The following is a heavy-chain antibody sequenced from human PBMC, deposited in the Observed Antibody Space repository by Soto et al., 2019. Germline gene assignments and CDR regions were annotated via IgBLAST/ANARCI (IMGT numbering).Heavy chain of an antibody. CDR1: GVSISSSSHY. J-gene: IGHJ6*01. Sequence: SETLSLTCTVSGVSISSSSHYWGWVRQPPGKGLEWIGSIYYTETTYYNPSLKSRVSISVDMSKNQFSLKLTSVTAADTAVYYCTRRWRWSDYYGMDVWGQGTTVTGSS. D-gene: IGHD2-8*01. CDR3: TRRWRWSDYYGMDV. CDR2: IYYTETT. V-gene: IGHV4-39*01.